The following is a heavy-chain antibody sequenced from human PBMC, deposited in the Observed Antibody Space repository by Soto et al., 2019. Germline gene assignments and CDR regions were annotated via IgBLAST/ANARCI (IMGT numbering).Heavy chain of an antibody. CDR2: IYYSGST. Sequence: SETLSLTCTVSGGSISSGGYYWSWIRQHPGKGLEWIGYIYYSGSTYYNPSLKSRVTISVDTSKNQFSLKLSSVTAADTAVYYCARSDPRITMIVGDYWGQGTLVTVSS. CDR1: GGSISSGGYY. J-gene: IGHJ4*02. D-gene: IGHD3-22*01. V-gene: IGHV4-31*03. CDR3: ARSDPRITMIVGDY.